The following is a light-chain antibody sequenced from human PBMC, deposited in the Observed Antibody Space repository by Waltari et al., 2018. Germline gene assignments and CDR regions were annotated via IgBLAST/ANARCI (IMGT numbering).Light chain of an antibody. V-gene: IGKV3-20*01. CDR3: QQYGGSPPYT. CDR2: GAS. Sequence: EIVFTQSPGTLSLSQGDRATLSCRASQSFSSSFLAWYQQKPGQAPRLLSYGASSRATGIPDRFSGGGSGTDFTLTISRLEPEDFAVYYCQQYGGSPPYTFGQGTKLEI. J-gene: IGKJ2*01. CDR1: QSFSSSF.